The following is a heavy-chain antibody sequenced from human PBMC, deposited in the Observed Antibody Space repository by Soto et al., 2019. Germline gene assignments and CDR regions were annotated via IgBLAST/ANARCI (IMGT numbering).Heavy chain of an antibody. CDR2: ISTSNGLT. D-gene: IGHD6-25*01. CDR3: VRDRPSAAPFFDL. Sequence: QVQLIQSGAEVNRPGASLKVSCRASGYAFNTYGVSWVRQAPGQGLEWVGWISTSNGLTNFAQNFQGRVTLTTDTSTSTAYMELRSLTSDDTSVYYCVRDRPSAAPFFDLWGQGTLVTVSS. V-gene: IGHV1-18*01. J-gene: IGHJ4*02. CDR1: GYAFNTYG.